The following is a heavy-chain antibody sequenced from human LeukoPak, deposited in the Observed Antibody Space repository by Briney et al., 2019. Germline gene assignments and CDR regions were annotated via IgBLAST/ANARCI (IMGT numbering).Heavy chain of an antibody. V-gene: IGHV3-23*01. CDR1: GFTFSSYV. Sequence: GGSLRLSCAASGFTFSSYVMSWVRQAPGKGLEWVSAISGSGGSTYYADSVKGRFTVSRDNAKNTLYLQMNSLRAEDTAVYYCAKGAKYVFFDYWGQGTLVTVSS. CDR2: ISGSGGST. J-gene: IGHJ4*02. D-gene: IGHD4/OR15-4a*01. CDR3: AKGAKYVFFDY.